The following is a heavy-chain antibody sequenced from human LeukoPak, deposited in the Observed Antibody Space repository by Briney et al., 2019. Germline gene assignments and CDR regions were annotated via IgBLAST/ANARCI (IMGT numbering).Heavy chain of an antibody. CDR1: GYSISSGYY. J-gene: IGHJ4*02. D-gene: IGHD5-12*01. V-gene: IGHV4-38-2*02. CDR3: VRSGSPSSGYDSN. Sequence: PSETLSLTCTVSGYSISSGYYWGWIRQPPGKGLEWIGEINHSGSTNYNPSLKSRVTISVDTSKNQFSLKLSSVTAADTAVYYCVRSGSPSSGYDSNWGQGTLVTVSS. CDR2: INHSGST.